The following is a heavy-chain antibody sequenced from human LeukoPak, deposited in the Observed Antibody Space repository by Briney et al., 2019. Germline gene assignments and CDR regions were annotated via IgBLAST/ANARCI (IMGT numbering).Heavy chain of an antibody. CDR1: GGTFSSYA. D-gene: IGHD2-8*02. Sequence: SVKVSCKASGGTFSSYAISWVRQAPGQGLEWMGRIIPILGIANYAQKFQGRVTITADKFTSTAYMELSSLRSEDTAVYYCARVLVGTLGGYYYYYGMDVWGQGTTVTVSS. CDR3: ARVLVGTLGGYYYYYGMDV. J-gene: IGHJ6*02. CDR2: IIPILGIA. V-gene: IGHV1-69*04.